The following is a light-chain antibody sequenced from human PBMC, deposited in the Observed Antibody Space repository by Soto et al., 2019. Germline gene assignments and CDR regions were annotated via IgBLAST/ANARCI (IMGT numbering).Light chain of an antibody. CDR2: EVS. J-gene: IGLJ1*01. CDR1: NSDVGGYNY. Sequence: QSVLTQPASVSGSPGQSITISCTGTNSDVGGYNYVSWYQQHPGKAPELMIYEVSHRPPGVSNRFSGSKSDNTASLTISGLQAEEEADYYCSSYTSIRTLYVFGTGTKVTV. CDR3: SSYTSIRTLYV. V-gene: IGLV2-14*01.